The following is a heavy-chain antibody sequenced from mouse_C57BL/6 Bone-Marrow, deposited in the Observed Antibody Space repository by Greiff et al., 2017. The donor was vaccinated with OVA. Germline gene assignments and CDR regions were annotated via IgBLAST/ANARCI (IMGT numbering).Heavy chain of an antibody. D-gene: IGHD2-3*01. CDR1: GFTIKDDY. Sequence: EVQLQQSGAELVRPGASVKLSCTASGFTIKDDYMHWVKQRPEQGLEWIGWIDPENGDTEYASKFQGKATITADTSSNTAYLQLSSLTSEDTAVYYCTAGGLLNAMDDWGQGTSVTVSS. J-gene: IGHJ4*01. CDR3: TAGGLLNAMDD. V-gene: IGHV14-4*01. CDR2: IDPENGDT.